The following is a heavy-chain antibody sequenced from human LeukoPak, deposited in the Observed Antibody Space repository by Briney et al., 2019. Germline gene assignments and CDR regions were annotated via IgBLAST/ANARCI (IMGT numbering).Heavy chain of an antibody. CDR2: IKQDGSEK. V-gene: IGHV3-7*01. J-gene: IGHJ5*02. Sequence: GGSLRLSCAASGFTFSSYWMIWVRQAPGKGLEWVANIKQDGSEKYYVDSVKGRFTISRDNAKNSLYLQMNSLRAEDTAVYYCARDSRYYGSENWFDPWGQGTLVTVSS. CDR1: GFTFSSYW. CDR3: ARDSRYYGSENWFDP. D-gene: IGHD3-10*01.